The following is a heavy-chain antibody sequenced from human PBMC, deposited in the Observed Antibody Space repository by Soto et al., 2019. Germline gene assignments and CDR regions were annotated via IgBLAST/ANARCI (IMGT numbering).Heavy chain of an antibody. J-gene: IGHJ6*02. D-gene: IGHD2-8*01. V-gene: IGHV1-69*06. CDR3: ARDSVRYCRDGVCYQGYYYFAMDV. Sequence: QVQLVQSGAEVKKPGSSVKVSCKASGGTFSSYAISWVRQAPGQGLEWRGGIIPILVTANYAQKFQGRVTMTTDTSTGTAYMELRSLRSDDTATYYCARDSVRYCRDGVCYQGYYYFAMDVWGQGTTVTVS. CDR1: GGTFSSYA. CDR2: IIPILVTA.